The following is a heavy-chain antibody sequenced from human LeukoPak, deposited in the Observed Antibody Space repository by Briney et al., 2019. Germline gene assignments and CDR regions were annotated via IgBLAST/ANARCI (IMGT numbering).Heavy chain of an antibody. Sequence: PGGSLRLSCAASGFTFSNYALHWVRQAPGKGLEWVSGISGGGVTTYYADSVKGRFTISRDNSKNTLYLQMNSLRADDTAIYYCARNQQLGGHSYYYYGMDVWGQGTTVTVSS. V-gene: IGHV3-23*01. D-gene: IGHD3-16*01. CDR2: ISGGGVTT. J-gene: IGHJ6*02. CDR3: ARNQQLGGHSYYYYGMDV. CDR1: GFTFSNYA.